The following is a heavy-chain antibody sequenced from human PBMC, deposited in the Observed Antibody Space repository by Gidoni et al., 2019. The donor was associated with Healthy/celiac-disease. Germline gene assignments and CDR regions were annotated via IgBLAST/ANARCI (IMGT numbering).Heavy chain of an antibody. CDR3: ALGWGLGYHDY. Sequence: QVPSSESGPARVKPTQILTLTCPLSVFSLSTSGMCVSWIRQPPGKALEWLALIDWDDDKYYSTSLKTRLTISKDTSKNQVVLTMTNMDPVDTATYYCALGWGLGYHDYWGQGTLVTVSS. CDR2: IDWDDDK. V-gene: IGHV2-70*01. D-gene: IGHD2-2*01. J-gene: IGHJ4*02. CDR1: VFSLSTSGMC.